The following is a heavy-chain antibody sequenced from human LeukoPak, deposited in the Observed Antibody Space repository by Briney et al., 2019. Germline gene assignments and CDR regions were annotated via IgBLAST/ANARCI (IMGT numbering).Heavy chain of an antibody. CDR3: ARLTYSGSYAVDCFDY. CDR2: IYYSGST. CDR1: GGSISSYY. J-gene: IGHJ4*02. V-gene: IGHV4-59*01. Sequence: SETLSLTCTVSGGSISSYYWSWIRQPPGKGLEWIGYIYYSGSTNYNPSLKSRVTISVDTSKNQFSLKLSSVTAADTAVYYCARLTYSGSYAVDCFDYWGQGTLVTVSS. D-gene: IGHD1-26*01.